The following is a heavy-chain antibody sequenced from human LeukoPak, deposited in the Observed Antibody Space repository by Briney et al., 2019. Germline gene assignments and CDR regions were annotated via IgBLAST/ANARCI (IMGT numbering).Heavy chain of an antibody. J-gene: IGHJ4*02. CDR1: GASISSDKW. D-gene: IGHD3-9*01. CDR2: INHSGNT. CDR3: ARAGVWLPAV. Sequence: PSETLSLTCAVSGASISSDKWWSWVRQPPGKGLEWIGEINHSGNTNYSPSLKSRVTMSTDKSKNEFSLRLPSVTAADTAVYYCARAGVWLPAVWGKGTLVTVSS. V-gene: IGHV4-4*02.